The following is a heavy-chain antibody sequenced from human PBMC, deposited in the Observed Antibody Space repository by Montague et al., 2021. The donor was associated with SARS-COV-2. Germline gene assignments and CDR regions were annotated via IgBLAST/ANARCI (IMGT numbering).Heavy chain of an antibody. V-gene: IGHV4-39*01. CDR3: ARHSGDYTIFGVVIYYMDV. D-gene: IGHD3-3*01. CDR2: IYYSGST. Sequence: SETLSLTCTVSGGSISSSSHYWGWIRQPPGKGLEWIGSIYYSGSTHYNPSLKSRVTISVDTSKNQFSLKLSSVTAADTAVFYCARHSGDYTIFGVVIYYMDVWGKGTTVTVSS. CDR1: GGSISSSSHY. J-gene: IGHJ6*03.